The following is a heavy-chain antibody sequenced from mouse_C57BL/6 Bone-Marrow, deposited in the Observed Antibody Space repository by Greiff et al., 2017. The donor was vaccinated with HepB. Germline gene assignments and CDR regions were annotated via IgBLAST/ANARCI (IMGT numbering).Heavy chain of an antibody. J-gene: IGHJ4*01. CDR1: GFTFSDFY. Sequence: EVNVVESGGGLVQSGRSLRLSCATSGFTFSDFYMEWVRQAPGKGLEWIAASRNKANDYTTEYSASVKGRFIVSRDTSQSILYLQMNALRAEDTAIYYCARDALYGPYAMDYWGQGTSVTVSS. D-gene: IGHD1-1*02. V-gene: IGHV7-1*01. CDR3: ARDALYGPYAMDY. CDR2: SRNKANDYTT.